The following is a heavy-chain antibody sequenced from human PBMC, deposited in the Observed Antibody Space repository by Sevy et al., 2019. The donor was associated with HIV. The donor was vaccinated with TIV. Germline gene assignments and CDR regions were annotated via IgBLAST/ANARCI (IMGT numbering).Heavy chain of an antibody. J-gene: IGHJ4*02. CDR1: GYSFTSHW. V-gene: IGHV5-51*01. D-gene: IGHD3-22*01. CDR3: ATPRSGYFDSSGYYIY. CDR2: IYPDDSET. Sequence: GESLKISCEGSGYSFTSHWIGWVRHMPGKGLEWMGVIYPDDSETRYSPSFQGQVTFSADKSISTAYLQWSSLKASDTAMYYCATPRSGYFDSSGYYIYWGQGTMVTVSS.